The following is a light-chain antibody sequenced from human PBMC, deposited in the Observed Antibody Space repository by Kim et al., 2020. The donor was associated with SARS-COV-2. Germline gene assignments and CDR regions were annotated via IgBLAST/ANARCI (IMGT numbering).Light chain of an antibody. J-gene: IGKJ1*01. CDR3: QQYATSPET. Sequence: ENVLTQSPGTLSLSPGERATLSCRASQSVSSNFLAWYQQKAGQAPMLVIYSASSRASGIPDRFSGSGSGTDFTLTISTLEPEDFAVYYCQQYATSPETFGQGTKVDIK. CDR1: QSVSSNF. V-gene: IGKV3-20*01. CDR2: SAS.